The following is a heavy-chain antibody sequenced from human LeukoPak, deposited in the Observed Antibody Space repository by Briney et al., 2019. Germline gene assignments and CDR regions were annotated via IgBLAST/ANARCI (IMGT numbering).Heavy chain of an antibody. V-gene: IGHV3-30*04. D-gene: IGHD3-3*01. CDR2: ISYDGSNK. CDR3: ARVETYYDFWSGYLTSSKYYYYGMDV. CDR1: GFTFSSYA. J-gene: IGHJ6*02. Sequence: PGRSLRLSCAASGFTFSSYAMHWVRQAPGKGLEWVAVISYDGSNKYYADSVKGRFTISRDNSKNTLYLQMNSLRAEDTAVYYCARVETYYDFWSGYLTSSKYYYYGMDVWGQGTTVTVSS.